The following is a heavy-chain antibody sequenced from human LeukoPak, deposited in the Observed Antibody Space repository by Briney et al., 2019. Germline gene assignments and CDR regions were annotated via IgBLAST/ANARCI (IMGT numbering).Heavy chain of an antibody. J-gene: IGHJ4*02. D-gene: IGHD3-3*01. CDR3: ARESSLFGAVTRYYFDF. CDR1: GINFTDYY. Sequence: PGGSLKLSRAASGINFTDYYMTWLRQAPGKGLEWVSSISSSGNIINYADSVKGRVDISRDNAKKPLFLQMNSLRVEDTAAYYCARESSLFGAVTRYYFDFWGQGTLVTVSS. V-gene: IGHV3-11*04. CDR2: ISSSGNII.